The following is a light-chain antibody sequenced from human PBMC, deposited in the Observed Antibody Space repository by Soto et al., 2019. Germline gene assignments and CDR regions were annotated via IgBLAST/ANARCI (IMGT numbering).Light chain of an antibody. J-gene: IGKJ2*01. CDR2: ATS. CDR3: QQVCTSPPKT. CDR1: ERVSSSY. Sequence: VLTQSPDTLSLSPGERATLSCRASERVSSSYLAWYQQKMGQPPRLLLSATSRRAAGTPDRFSGSGSGTNVTLTINRVVPADVGVSYCQQVCTSPPKTFGQGTKLEI. V-gene: IGKV3-20*01.